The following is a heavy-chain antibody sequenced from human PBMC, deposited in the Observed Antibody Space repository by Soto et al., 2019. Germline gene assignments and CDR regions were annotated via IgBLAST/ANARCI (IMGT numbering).Heavy chain of an antibody. CDR3: ARHFRDILTGYYYYGMEV. Sequence: LGESLKISCKAAGYSFTSYWISWVRQMPGKGLEWMGKIDPSDSYTNYSPSFQGHVTISADKSISTAYLQWSSLKASDTAMYYCARHFRDILTGYYYYGMEVWGQGTMVTVSS. D-gene: IGHD3-9*01. J-gene: IGHJ6*02. CDR2: IDPSDSYT. CDR1: GYSFTSYW. V-gene: IGHV5-10-1*01.